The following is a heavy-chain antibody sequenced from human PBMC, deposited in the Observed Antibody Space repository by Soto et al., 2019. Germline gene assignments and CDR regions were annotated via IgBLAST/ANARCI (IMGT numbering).Heavy chain of an antibody. CDR2: ISGSGGST. D-gene: IGHD5-12*01. V-gene: IGHV3-23*01. CDR3: ASGGLRFAPGCYFDY. CDR1: GFTFSSYA. J-gene: IGHJ4*02. Sequence: EVQLLESGGGLVQPGGSLRLSCAASGFTFSSYAMSWVRQAPGKGLEWVSAISGSGGSTYYADSVKGRFTISRDHSRNQLYLRNNSLRAGDTAGYYCASGGLRFAPGCYFDYWVQATLVTVSS.